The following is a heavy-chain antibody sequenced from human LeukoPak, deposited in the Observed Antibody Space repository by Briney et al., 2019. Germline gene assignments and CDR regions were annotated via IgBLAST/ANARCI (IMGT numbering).Heavy chain of an antibody. CDR1: GFTFSSYE. J-gene: IGHJ4*02. V-gene: IGHV4-59*12. CDR2: IYYSGST. CDR3: ASGYSYDLFDY. D-gene: IGHD5-18*01. Sequence: GSLRLSCAASGFTFSSYEMNWVRQAPGKGLEWIGYIYYSGSTNYNPSLKSRVTISVDTSKNQFSLKLSSVTAADTAVFYCASGYSYDLFDYWGQGTLVTVSS.